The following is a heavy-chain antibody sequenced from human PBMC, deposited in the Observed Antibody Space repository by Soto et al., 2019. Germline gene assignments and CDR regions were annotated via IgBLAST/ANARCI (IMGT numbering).Heavy chain of an antibody. V-gene: IGHV1-46*02. J-gene: IGHJ4*02. Sequence: QVQLVQSGAEVRKPGASVKVSCKPSGYTFNTYYLHWLRQAPGQALEWLGVIHPSGGGTTYAQKFLGSVTVTRDTSTTPVFMELSSLRSDDTAVYYCARGGHIAVVTASFDYWGQGTLVTVSS. CDR1: GYTFNTYY. D-gene: IGHD2-21*02. CDR2: IHPSGGGT. CDR3: ARGGHIAVVTASFDY.